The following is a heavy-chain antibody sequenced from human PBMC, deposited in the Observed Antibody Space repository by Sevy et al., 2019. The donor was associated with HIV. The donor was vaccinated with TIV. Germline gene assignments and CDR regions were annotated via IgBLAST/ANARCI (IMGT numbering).Heavy chain of an antibody. V-gene: IGHV1-24*01. CDR1: GYTLTQLS. CDR2: FDPEDGET. J-gene: IGHJ4*02. Sequence: ASVKVSCKVSGYTLTQLSMHWVRQAPGKGLEWMGSFDPEDGETLYGHKFQGRVTMTEDTSTDTAYMELSSLRSEDTAIYYCATTKDYYESSGSPFDYWGQGTLVTVSS. CDR3: ATTKDYYESSGSPFDY. D-gene: IGHD3-22*01.